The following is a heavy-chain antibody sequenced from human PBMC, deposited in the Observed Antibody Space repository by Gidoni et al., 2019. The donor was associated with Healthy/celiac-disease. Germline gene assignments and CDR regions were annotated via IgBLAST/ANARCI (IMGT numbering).Heavy chain of an antibody. V-gene: IGHV1-18*01. D-gene: IGHD1-26*01. CDR2: ISAYNGNT. Sequence: GESPGQGLEWMGWISAYNGNTNYAQKLQGRVTMTTDTSTSTAYMELRSLRSDDTAVYYCARYSGSIRDFDYWGQGTLVTVSS. CDR3: ARYSGSIRDFDY. J-gene: IGHJ4*02.